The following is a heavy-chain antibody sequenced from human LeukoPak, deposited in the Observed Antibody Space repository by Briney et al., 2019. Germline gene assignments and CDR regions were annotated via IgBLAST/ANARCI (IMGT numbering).Heavy chain of an antibody. Sequence: GGSLRLSCSASGFTFSNYAIHWVRQAPGKGLEYVSTISNNGDNTNYADSVEGRFTISRDNSKNTLYLQMSGLRPEDTAVYYCEKAAGSWYGYFDYWGQGTLVTVSS. V-gene: IGHV3-64D*06. J-gene: IGHJ4*02. CDR2: ISNNGDNT. CDR1: GFTFSNYA. CDR3: EKAAGSWYGYFDY. D-gene: IGHD6-13*01.